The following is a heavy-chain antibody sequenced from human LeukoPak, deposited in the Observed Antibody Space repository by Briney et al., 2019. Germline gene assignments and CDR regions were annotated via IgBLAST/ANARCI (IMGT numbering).Heavy chain of an antibody. CDR2: ISAYNGNT. V-gene: IGHV1-18*01. CDR3: ARAYSGSYHYYYGMDV. Sequence: ASVKVSCKASGYTFTSYGISWVRQAPGQGLEWMGWISAYNGNTNYAQKLQGRVTMTTDTSTSTAYMELSSLRSEDTAVYYCARAYSGSYHYYYGMDVWGQGTTVTVSS. D-gene: IGHD1-26*01. J-gene: IGHJ6*02. CDR1: GYTFTSYG.